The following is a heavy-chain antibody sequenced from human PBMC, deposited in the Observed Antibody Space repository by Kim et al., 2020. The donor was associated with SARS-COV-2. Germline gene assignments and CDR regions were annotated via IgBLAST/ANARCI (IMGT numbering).Heavy chain of an antibody. CDR1: GFTFSSYW. V-gene: IGHV3-7*01. D-gene: IGHD3-10*01. Sequence: GGSLRLSCAASGFTFSSYWMSWVRQAPGKGLEWVANVKQDGSERNYVDSVKGRFTISRDNAKNSLYLQMDSLRVEDTAVYYCARGWGSCYIHWGQGTLVT. J-gene: IGHJ1*01. CDR3: ARGWGSCYIH. CDR2: VKQDGSER.